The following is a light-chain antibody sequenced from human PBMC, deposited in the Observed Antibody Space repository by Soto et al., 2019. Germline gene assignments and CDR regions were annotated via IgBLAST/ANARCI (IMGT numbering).Light chain of an antibody. CDR2: GNS. CDR1: ISNIGAGYD. V-gene: IGLV1-40*01. Sequence: QSVLTQPPSVSGAPGQRVTISCTGSISNIGAGYDVHWYQQLPGTVPKVLIYGNSNRPSGVPDRFSGSKSGTSASLAISGLRSEDEADYYCAAWDDSLIANYVFGTGTKVTVL. J-gene: IGLJ1*01. CDR3: AAWDDSLIANYV.